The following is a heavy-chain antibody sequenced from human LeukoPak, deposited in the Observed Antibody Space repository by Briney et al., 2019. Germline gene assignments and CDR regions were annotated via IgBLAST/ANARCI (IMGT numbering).Heavy chain of an antibody. V-gene: IGHV3-23*01. CDR2: ISGSGGST. CDR1: GFTFSTYA. CDR3: AKSAGLSGSGRLAMDV. J-gene: IGHJ6*02. D-gene: IGHD3-10*01. Sequence: YPGGSLRLSCAAAGFTFSTYAMSWVRLAPGKGLEWVSGISGSGGSTYYADSVKGRFTSSRDSSNNTLYVQMNSLRVEDTAVYYCAKSAGLSGSGRLAMDVWGQGTTVTVSS.